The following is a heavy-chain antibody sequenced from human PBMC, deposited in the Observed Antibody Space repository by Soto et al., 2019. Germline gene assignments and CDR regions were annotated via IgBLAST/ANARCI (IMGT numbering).Heavy chain of an antibody. CDR2: ISGSGGST. J-gene: IGHJ4*02. Sequence: GALRLSCAASGFTFSSYAMSWVRQAPGKGLEWVSAISGSGGSTYYADSVKGRFTISRDNSKNTLYLQMNSLRAEDTAVYYCAKAREPYYYDSSGYDYWGQGTLVTVSS. D-gene: IGHD3-22*01. CDR3: AKAREPYYYDSSGYDY. V-gene: IGHV3-23*01. CDR1: GFTFSSYA.